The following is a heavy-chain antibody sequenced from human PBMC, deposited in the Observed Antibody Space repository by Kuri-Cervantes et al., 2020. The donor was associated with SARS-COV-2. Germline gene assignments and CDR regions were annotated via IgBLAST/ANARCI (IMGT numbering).Heavy chain of an antibody. CDR2: ISYDETYK. CDR3: AREAPCRIVGAICYGMDV. J-gene: IGHJ6*02. V-gene: IGHV3-30*03. CDR1: RFTFRNYG. D-gene: IGHD1-26*01. Sequence: GGSLRLSCAASRFTFRNYGMHWVRQAPGKGLEWVALISYDETYKYYADSVEGRFTISRDNSENTLYLQMNSLRAEDTAMYYCAREAPCRIVGAICYGMDVWGQGTTVTVSS.